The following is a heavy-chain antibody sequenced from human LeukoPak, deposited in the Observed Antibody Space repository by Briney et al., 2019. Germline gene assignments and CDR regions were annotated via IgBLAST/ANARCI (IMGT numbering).Heavy chain of an antibody. CDR3: AKHYGSGTYYNYLDY. Sequence: GGSLRLSCAASGFTFSSYAMHWVRQAPGKGLEYVSAISSNGGSTYYANSVKGRFTISRDNSQNTLYLQMNSLRAEDTAIYYCAKHYGSGTYYNYLDYWGQGTLVTVSS. J-gene: IGHJ4*02. CDR2: ISSNGGST. D-gene: IGHD3-10*01. CDR1: GFTFSSYA. V-gene: IGHV3-64*01.